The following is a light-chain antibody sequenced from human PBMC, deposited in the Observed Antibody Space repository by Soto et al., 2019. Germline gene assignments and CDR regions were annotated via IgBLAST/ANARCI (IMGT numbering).Light chain of an antibody. Sequence: EIVLTQSPATLYLSPGERATLSCRASQSISSYLAWYQHKPGQAPRLLIYDASKRATDIPPRFSGSGSGTDFTLTISSLEPEDFAVYYCQQRGTFGQGTKLEIK. CDR1: QSISSY. J-gene: IGKJ2*01. CDR2: DAS. V-gene: IGKV3-11*01. CDR3: QQRGT.